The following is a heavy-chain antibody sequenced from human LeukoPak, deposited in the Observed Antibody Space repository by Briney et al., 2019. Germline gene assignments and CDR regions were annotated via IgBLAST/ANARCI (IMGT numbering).Heavy chain of an antibody. CDR2: INVGNDNT. V-gene: IGHV1-3*01. CDR1: GHTFTSYA. J-gene: IGHJ4*02. CDR3: ARGNTVWDY. D-gene: IGHD3-16*01. Sequence: ASVKVSCKASGHTFTSYAMHWVRQAPGQRLEWMGWINVGNDNTKYSQKFQGRVTITRDTSASTAYMELSSLRSEDTAVYYCARGNTVWDYWGQGTLVTVSS.